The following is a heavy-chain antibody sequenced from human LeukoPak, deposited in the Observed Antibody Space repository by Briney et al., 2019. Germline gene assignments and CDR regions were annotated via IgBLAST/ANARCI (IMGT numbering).Heavy chain of an antibody. D-gene: IGHD2-15*01. Sequence: ASVKVSCKASGYTFTGYYMHWVRQAPGQGLEWMGWINPNSGGTNCAQKFQGRVTMTRDTSISTAYMELSRLRSDDTAVYYCAAIRGCSGGSCSDLYWYFDLWGRGTLVTVSS. V-gene: IGHV1-2*02. CDR2: INPNSGGT. J-gene: IGHJ2*01. CDR3: AAIRGCSGGSCSDLYWYFDL. CDR1: GYTFTGYY.